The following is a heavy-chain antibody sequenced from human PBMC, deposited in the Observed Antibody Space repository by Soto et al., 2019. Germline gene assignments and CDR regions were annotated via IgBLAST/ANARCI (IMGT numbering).Heavy chain of an antibody. Sequence: QVQLVESGGGVVQPGRSLRLSCAASGFTFSNYGMHWVRQAPGKGLEWVAVIWYDGTTKYYADSVKGRFTISRDNSKNTLYLQMTGLGAEDRGVYYCAGVDNYYGSGFWGQGTLVTVSS. CDR3: AGVDNYYGSGF. V-gene: IGHV3-33*01. J-gene: IGHJ4*02. CDR1: GFTFSNYG. CDR2: IWYDGTTK. D-gene: IGHD3-10*01.